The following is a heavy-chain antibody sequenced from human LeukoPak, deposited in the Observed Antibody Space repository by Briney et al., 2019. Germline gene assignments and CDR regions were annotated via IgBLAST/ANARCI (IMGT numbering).Heavy chain of an antibody. D-gene: IGHD2-8*02. V-gene: IGHV3-7*01. CDR2: IKSDGSAK. J-gene: IGHJ4*02. Sequence: GGSLRLSCVASGFSFSDYWMSWVRQAPGKGLEWVASIKSDGSAKYCVDSLKGRFTISRDNAKNSLYLQMNNLRVEDTAVYYCARDPSLVAPPNWGQGTLVTVSS. CDR1: GFSFSDYW. CDR3: ARDPSLVAPPN.